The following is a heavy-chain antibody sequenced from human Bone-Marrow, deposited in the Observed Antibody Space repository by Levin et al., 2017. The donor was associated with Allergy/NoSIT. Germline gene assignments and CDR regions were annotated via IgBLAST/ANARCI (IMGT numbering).Heavy chain of an antibody. CDR3: ARVALPRYCTSTSCSDSGYYFDY. V-gene: IGHV3-13*04. CDR1: GFTFSSYD. J-gene: IGHJ4*02. Sequence: GGSLRLSCAASGFTFSSYDMHWVRQATGRGLEWVSAIGAAADSYYSGSVKGRFTVSRDNAKNSFYLQMNSLRAGDTAVYYCARVALPRYCTSTSCSDSGYYFDYWGQGTLVTVSS. CDR2: IGAAADS. D-gene: IGHD2-2*01.